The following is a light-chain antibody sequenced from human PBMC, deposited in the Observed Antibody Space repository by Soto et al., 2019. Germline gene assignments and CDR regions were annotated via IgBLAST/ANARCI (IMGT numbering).Light chain of an antibody. Sequence: DIVMTQSPDSLAVSLGERATINCKSSQSVLYSSNNKNYLAWYQQKPGQPPKLLIYWASTRESGVPDRFSGSGSGTDFTLTISSLQAEDVRVYYCQQYYSTPLTFGPGTKVDIK. V-gene: IGKV4-1*01. CDR2: WAS. J-gene: IGKJ3*01. CDR3: QQYYSTPLT. CDR1: QSVLYSSNNKNY.